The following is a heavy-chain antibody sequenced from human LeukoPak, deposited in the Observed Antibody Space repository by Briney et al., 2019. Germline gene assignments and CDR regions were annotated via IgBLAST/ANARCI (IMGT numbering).Heavy chain of an antibody. D-gene: IGHD3-3*01. V-gene: IGHV1-3*01. J-gene: IGHJ6*02. Sequence: ASVKVSCKASGYTFTSYAMHWVRQAPGQRLEWMGWINAGNGNTKYSQEFQGRVTITRDTSASTAYMELSSLRSEDTAVYYCAVTALGLRFLEWYPYYYGMDVWGQGTTVTVSS. CDR2: INAGNGNT. CDR3: AVTALGLRFLEWYPYYYGMDV. CDR1: GYTFTSYA.